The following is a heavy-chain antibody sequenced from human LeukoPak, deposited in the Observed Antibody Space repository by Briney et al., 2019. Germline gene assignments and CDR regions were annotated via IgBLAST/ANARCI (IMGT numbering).Heavy chain of an antibody. CDR3: AIIAVAGAFPQRPFDI. V-gene: IGHV7-4-1*02. D-gene: IGHD6-19*01. CDR2: INTNTGNP. CDR1: GYTFTSYA. Sequence: ASVKVSCKASGYTFTSYAMNWVRQAPGQGLEWMGWINTNTGNPTYAQGFTGRFVFSLDTSVSTAYLQISSLKAEDTAVYYCAIIAVAGAFPQRPFDIWGQGTMVTVSS. J-gene: IGHJ3*02.